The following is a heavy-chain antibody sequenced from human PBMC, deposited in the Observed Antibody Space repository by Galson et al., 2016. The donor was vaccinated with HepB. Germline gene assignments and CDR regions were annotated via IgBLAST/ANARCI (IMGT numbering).Heavy chain of an antibody. Sequence: SLRLSCAASGFSFSSYAMSWVQQAPGKGLEWVSTITGHGTTTYYADSGEGRFTISRDTSRSTLYLQMNGLRGEDTAVYYCAKDPQWTTSSRGAFDVWGQGTMLTVFS. D-gene: IGHD6-6*01. CDR3: AKDPQWTTSSRGAFDV. CDR1: GFSFSSYA. J-gene: IGHJ3*01. CDR2: ITGHGTTT. V-gene: IGHV3-23*01.